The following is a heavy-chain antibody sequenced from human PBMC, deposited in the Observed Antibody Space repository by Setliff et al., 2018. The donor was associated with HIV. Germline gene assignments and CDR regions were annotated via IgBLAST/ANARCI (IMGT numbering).Heavy chain of an antibody. CDR3: ARDKGPPPVVHLDY. CDR2: ISSSGSTI. Sequence: LRLSCAASGFTFSDYYMSWIRQAPGKGLEWVSYISSSGSTIYYADSVKGRFTISRDNAKNSLYLQMSSLRAEDTAMYYCARDKGPPPVVHLDYWGQGTLVTVSS. CDR1: GFTFSDYY. D-gene: IGHD3-10*02. J-gene: IGHJ4*02. V-gene: IGHV3-11*01.